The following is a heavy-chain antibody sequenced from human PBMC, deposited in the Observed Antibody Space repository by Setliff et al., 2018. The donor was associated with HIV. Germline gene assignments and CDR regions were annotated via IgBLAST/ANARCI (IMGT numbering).Heavy chain of an antibody. CDR3: ARGCNGGNCYHGSGWFAP. CDR1: GYTFTNYA. V-gene: IGHV7-4-1*02. D-gene: IGHD2-15*01. J-gene: IGHJ5*02. Sequence: ASVKVSCKASGYTFTNYAINWVRQAPGQGLEWMGWINTNTGNPTYAQGFTGRFVFSLDTSVSTAYLQISSLKAEDTAMYYCARGCNGGNCYHGSGWFAPWGQVTLVTVSS. CDR2: INTNTGNP.